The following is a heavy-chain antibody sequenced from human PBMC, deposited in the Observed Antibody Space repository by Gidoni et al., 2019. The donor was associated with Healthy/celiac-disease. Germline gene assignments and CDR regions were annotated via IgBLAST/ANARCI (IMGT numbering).Heavy chain of an antibody. CDR1: GFSLSPRGVG. V-gene: IGHV2-5*01. Sequence: QITLKESGPTLVKPTQTLTLPCTSSGFSLSPRGVGVGGLRQPPGKALEWRALIYWNDDQRYSPSLKSRLTITKDTSKNQVVLTMTNMDPVDTATYYCAHRTGAYGRWYFDLWGRGTLVTVSS. CDR3: AHRTGAYGRWYFDL. J-gene: IGHJ2*01. D-gene: IGHD7-27*01. CDR2: IYWNDDQ.